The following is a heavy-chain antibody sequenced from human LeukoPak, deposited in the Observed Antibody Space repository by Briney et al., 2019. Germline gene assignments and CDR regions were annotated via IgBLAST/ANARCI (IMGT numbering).Heavy chain of an antibody. J-gene: IGHJ4*02. CDR1: GGSISSCY. D-gene: IGHD3-10*01. Sequence: SETLSLTCTASGGSISSCYRSWIRQPAGKGLEWIGRIYTSGSTNYNPSLKSRVAMSVDTSKNQFSLKLSSVTAADTAVYYCARVHGSGSGDDYWGQGTLVTVSS. CDR3: ARVHGSGSGDDY. CDR2: IYTSGST. V-gene: IGHV4-4*07.